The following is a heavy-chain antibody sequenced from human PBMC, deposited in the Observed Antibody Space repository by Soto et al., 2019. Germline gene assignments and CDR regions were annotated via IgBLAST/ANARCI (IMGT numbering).Heavy chain of an antibody. D-gene: IGHD2-2*01. V-gene: IGHV1-69*13. CDR2: IIPIFGTA. Sequence: SVKVSCKASGYTFTSYGISWVRQAPGQGLEWMGGIIPIFGTANYAQKFQGRVTITADESTSTAYMELSSLRSEDTAVYYCARDSVDCSSTSCFRPPIYYYYGMDVWGQGTTVTVSS. J-gene: IGHJ6*02. CDR1: GYTFTSYG. CDR3: ARDSVDCSSTSCFRPPIYYYYGMDV.